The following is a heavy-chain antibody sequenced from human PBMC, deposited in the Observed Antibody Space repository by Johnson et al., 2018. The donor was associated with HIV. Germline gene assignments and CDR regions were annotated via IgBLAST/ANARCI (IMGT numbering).Heavy chain of an antibody. CDR3: AKEGITMEVDI. D-gene: IGHD3-10*01. CDR1: GFTFSNYG. Sequence: QVQLVESGGGLLKPGGSLTLSCAASGFTFSNYGMHWVRQAPGKGLEWVAVIWFDGSNKYYADSVKGRFTISRDNSKNTLYLQMNSLRAEDTAVYYCAKEGITMEVDIWGQGTMVTVSS. CDR2: IWFDGSNK. V-gene: IGHV3-33*06. J-gene: IGHJ3*02.